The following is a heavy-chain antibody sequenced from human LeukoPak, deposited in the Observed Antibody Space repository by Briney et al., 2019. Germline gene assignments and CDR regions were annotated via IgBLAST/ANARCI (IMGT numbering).Heavy chain of an antibody. CDR1: GFTFSNYA. J-gene: IGHJ4*02. CDR3: AKATHYYGSGASEYFDY. D-gene: IGHD3-10*01. V-gene: IGHV3-23*01. Sequence: GGSLRLSCAAPGFTFSNYAMSWVRQAPGKGLEWVSVISGSGRSPYYADSVKGRFTISRDNSKNTLYLQMNSLRADDTAVYYCAKATHYYGSGASEYFDYWGLGILVTVSS. CDR2: ISGSGRSP.